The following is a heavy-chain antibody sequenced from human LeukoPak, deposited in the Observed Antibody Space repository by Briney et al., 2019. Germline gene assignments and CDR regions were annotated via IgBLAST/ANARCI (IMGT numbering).Heavy chain of an antibody. D-gene: IGHD1-14*01. Sequence: PSETLSLTCAVYGVSFSGYYWSWIRQPPGKGLEWIGEINHSGSTNYDPSLKSRVTISVDTSKSQFSLRLNSVTAADTAVYYCARGKPWFDPWGQGTLVTVSS. CDR2: INHSGST. J-gene: IGHJ5*02. CDR1: GVSFSGYY. CDR3: ARGKPWFDP. V-gene: IGHV4-34*01.